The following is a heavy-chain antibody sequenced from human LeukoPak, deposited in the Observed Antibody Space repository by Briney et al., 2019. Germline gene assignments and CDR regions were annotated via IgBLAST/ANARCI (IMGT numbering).Heavy chain of an antibody. CDR1: GFTFSSYG. J-gene: IGHJ3*02. V-gene: IGHV3-48*01. D-gene: IGHD3-22*01. CDR2: ISSSSSTI. CDR3: ATDSSGYYRRDAFDI. Sequence: GGSLRLSCAASGFTFSSYGMHWVRQAPGKGLEWVSYISSSSSTIYYADSVKGRFTISRDNSKNSLYLQMNSLRAEDTAVYYCATDSSGYYRRDAFDIWGQGTMVTVSS.